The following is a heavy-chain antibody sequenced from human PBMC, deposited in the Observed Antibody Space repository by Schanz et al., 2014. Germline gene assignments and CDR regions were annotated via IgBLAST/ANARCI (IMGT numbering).Heavy chain of an antibody. Sequence: EVQLLESGGGLVQPGGSLRLSCTVSGFTVNNYAMNWVRQAPGRGLEWVSGITRQGTTYYADFVKGRFSISRDLSSNTLYMQMNSLRADDSAIYDCAKDHPSSGWPAFDVWGQGTQVIVSS. J-gene: IGHJ4*02. V-gene: IGHV3-23*01. CDR1: GFTVNNYA. CDR3: AKDHPSSGWPAFDV. CDR2: ITRQGTT. D-gene: IGHD6-19*01.